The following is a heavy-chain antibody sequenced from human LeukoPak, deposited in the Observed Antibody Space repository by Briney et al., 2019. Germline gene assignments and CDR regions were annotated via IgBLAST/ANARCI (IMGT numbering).Heavy chain of an antibody. CDR2: ISSSSYI. J-gene: IGHJ4*02. CDR3: ARDDSDSSGYYSNLFDY. D-gene: IGHD3-22*01. Sequence: GGSLRLSCAAFGFTFSSYSMNWVRQAPGKGLEWVSSISSSSYIYYADSVKGRFTISRDNAKNSLYLQMNSLRAEDTAVYYCARDDSDSSGYYSNLFDYWGQGTLVTVSS. CDR1: GFTFSSYS. V-gene: IGHV3-21*01.